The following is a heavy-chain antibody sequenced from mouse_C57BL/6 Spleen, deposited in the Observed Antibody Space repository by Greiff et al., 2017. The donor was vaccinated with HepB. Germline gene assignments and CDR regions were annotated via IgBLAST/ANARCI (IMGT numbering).Heavy chain of an antibody. V-gene: IGHV5-6*02. Sequence: DVMLVESGGDLVKPGGSLKLSCAASGFTFSSYGMSWVRQTPDKRLEWVATISSGGSYTYYPDSVKGRFTISRDNAKNTLYLQMSSLKSEDTAMYYCARHDYYGSSYPAWFAYWGQGTLVTVSA. D-gene: IGHD1-1*01. CDR2: ISSGGSYT. CDR3: ARHDYYGSSYPAWFAY. CDR1: GFTFSSYG. J-gene: IGHJ3*01.